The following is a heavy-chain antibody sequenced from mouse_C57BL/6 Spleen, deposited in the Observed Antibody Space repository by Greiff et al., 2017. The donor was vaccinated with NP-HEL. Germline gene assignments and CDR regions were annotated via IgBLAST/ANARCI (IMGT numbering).Heavy chain of an antibody. CDR3: ARRPIYYDYDEGFDY. D-gene: IGHD2-4*01. CDR1: GFSLSTSGMG. J-gene: IGHJ2*01. CDR2: IYWDDDK. Sequence: QVTLKESGPGILQSSQTLSLTCSFSGFSLSTSGMGVSWIRQPSGKGLEWLAHIYWDDDKRYNPSLKSRLTISKVTSRNQVFLKITSVDTADTATYYCARRPIYYDYDEGFDYWGQGTTLTVSS. V-gene: IGHV8-12*01.